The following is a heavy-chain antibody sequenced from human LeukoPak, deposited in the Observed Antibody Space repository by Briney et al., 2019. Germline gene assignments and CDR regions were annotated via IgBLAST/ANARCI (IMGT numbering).Heavy chain of an antibody. CDR3: TRRRYDASGYYPSRGMYFDY. D-gene: IGHD3-22*01. CDR1: GGSFSGYY. J-gene: IGHJ4*02. V-gene: IGHV4-34*01. CDR2: INHSGST. Sequence: SETLSLTCAVHGGSFSGYYWSWVRQPPQKGLEWIGEINHSGSTNYNPSLKRRVTISVETSKNQFSLELTSVTAADTAVYYCTRRRYDASGYYPSRGMYFDYWGQGTLVTVSS.